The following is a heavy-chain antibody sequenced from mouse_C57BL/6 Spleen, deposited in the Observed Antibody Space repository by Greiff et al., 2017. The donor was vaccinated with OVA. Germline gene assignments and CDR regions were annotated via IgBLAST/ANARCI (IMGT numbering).Heavy chain of an antibody. V-gene: IGHV7-3*01. CDR3: ARYPGGTAMDY. CDR2: IRNKANGYTT. J-gene: IGHJ4*01. D-gene: IGHD3-3*01. CDR1: GFTFTDYY. Sequence: EVNVVESGGGLVQPGGSLSLSCAASGFTFTDYYMSWVRQPPGKALEWLGFIRNKANGYTTEYSASVKGRFTISRDNSQSILYLQMNALRAEDSATYYCARYPGGTAMDYWGQGTSVTVSS.